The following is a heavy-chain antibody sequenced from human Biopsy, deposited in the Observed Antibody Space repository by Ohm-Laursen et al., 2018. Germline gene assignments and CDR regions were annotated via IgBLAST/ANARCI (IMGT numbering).Heavy chain of an antibody. V-gene: IGHV3-11*01. Sequence: SLRLSCAASGFTFSDYYMNWTRQAPGKGLEWVSFITNTGRTVYADSVKARFTISRNNADNSLHLQMKSLRAEDTAVYYCARELGNGMDVWGQGTPVTVSS. CDR2: ITNTGRTV. J-gene: IGHJ6*02. CDR1: GFTFSDYY. CDR3: ARELGNGMDV.